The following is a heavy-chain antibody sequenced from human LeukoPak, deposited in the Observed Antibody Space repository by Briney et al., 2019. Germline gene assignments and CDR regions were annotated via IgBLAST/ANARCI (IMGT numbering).Heavy chain of an antibody. V-gene: IGHV3-33*01. CDR3: AREEAARVFDY. CDR1: GFTFSSYG. Sequence: PGGSLRLSCAASGFTFSSYGMPWVRQAPGKGLEWVAVIWYDGSNKYYADSVKGRFTISRDNSKNTPYLQMNSLRAEDTAVYYCAREEAARVFDYWGQGTLVTVSS. CDR2: IWYDGSNK. D-gene: IGHD2-15*01. J-gene: IGHJ4*02.